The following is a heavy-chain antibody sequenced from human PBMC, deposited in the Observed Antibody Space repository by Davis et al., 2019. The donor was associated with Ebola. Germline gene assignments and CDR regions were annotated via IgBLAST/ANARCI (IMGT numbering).Heavy chain of an antibody. CDR2: IYYSGST. CDR1: GFIFSSYV. Sequence: GSLRLSCAASGFIFSSYVMSWIRQPPGKGLEWIGSIYYSGSTYYNPSFKSRVTISVDTSKNQFSLKLSSVTAADTAVYYCAREETRGSIAGWFDPWGQGTLVTVSS. V-gene: IGHV4-39*02. J-gene: IGHJ5*02. CDR3: AREETRGSIAGWFDP. D-gene: IGHD2-21*01.